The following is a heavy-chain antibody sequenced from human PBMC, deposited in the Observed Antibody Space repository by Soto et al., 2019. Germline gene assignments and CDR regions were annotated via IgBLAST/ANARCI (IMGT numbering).Heavy chain of an antibody. CDR3: AKDLTDAGLIDY. D-gene: IGHD2-8*01. V-gene: IGHV3-30*18. CDR2: ISYDGSNK. Sequence: GGSLRLSCAASGFTFSSYGMHWVRQAPGKGLEWVAVISYDGSNKYYADSVKGRFTISRDNSKNTLYLQMNSLRAEDTAVYYCAKDLTDAGLIDYWGQGTLVTVSS. J-gene: IGHJ4*02. CDR1: GFTFSSYG.